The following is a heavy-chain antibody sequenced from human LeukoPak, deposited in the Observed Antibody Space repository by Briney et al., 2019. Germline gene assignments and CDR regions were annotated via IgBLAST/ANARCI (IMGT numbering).Heavy chain of an antibody. CDR3: ARTLTAGWGEHSGMDV. CDR2: SRNKVRSYTP. CDR1: GFTYSDHY. Sequence: GGSLRLSCAASGFTYSDHYMEWVRQAPGKGLEGVARSRNKVRSYTPEYAASVKSRFTTSSDASENSLYLQMDSLKTDDTAVYYCARTLTAGWGEHSGMDVWGQGTTVTVPS. J-gene: IGHJ6*02. D-gene: IGHD3-16*01. V-gene: IGHV3-72*01.